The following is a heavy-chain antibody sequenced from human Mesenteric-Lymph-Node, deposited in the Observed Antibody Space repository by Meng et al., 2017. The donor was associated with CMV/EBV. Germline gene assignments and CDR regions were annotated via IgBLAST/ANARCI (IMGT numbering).Heavy chain of an antibody. CDR3: ARGLKRRITIFGVVIKGDLYFDY. CDR1: GYTFTSYG. CDR2: ISAYNGNT. Sequence: ASVKVSCKASGYTFTSYGISWVRQAPGQGLEWMGWISAYNGNTNYAQKLQGRVTMTTDTSTSTAYMELRSLRSDDTAVYYCARGLKRRITIFGVVIKGDLYFDYWGQGTLVTVSS. V-gene: IGHV1-18*01. D-gene: IGHD3-3*01. J-gene: IGHJ4*02.